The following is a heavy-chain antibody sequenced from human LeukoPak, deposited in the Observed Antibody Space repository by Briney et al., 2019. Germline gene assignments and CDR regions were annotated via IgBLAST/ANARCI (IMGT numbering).Heavy chain of an antibody. CDR1: GASISSGGSS. V-gene: IGHV4-30-2*01. J-gene: IGHJ4*02. CDR2: IYPSGNT. D-gene: IGHD2-8*01. Sequence: SETLSLTCAVSGASISSGGSSWSWIRQPPGKGLEWIGYIYPSGNTYYNPSLKSRVTISLDKSKNQFSLNLTSVTAADTAVYYCAGVRSSNGDSYYFDYWGQGALVTVSS. CDR3: AGVRSSNGDSYYFDY.